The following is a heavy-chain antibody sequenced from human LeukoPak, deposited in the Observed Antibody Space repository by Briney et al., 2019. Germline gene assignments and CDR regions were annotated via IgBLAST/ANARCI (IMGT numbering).Heavy chain of an antibody. CDR2: INPNSGGT. V-gene: IGHV1-2*02. D-gene: IGHD1-1*01. J-gene: IGHJ4*02. Sequence: ASVKVSCKASGYTFTGYYMHWVRQAPGQGLEWMGWINPNSGGTNYAQKFQGRVTMTRDTSISTAYMELSRLRSDDTAVYYCAVIQVKGTTGTTPIFDYWGQGTLVTVSS. CDR1: GYTFTGYY. CDR3: AVIQVKGTTGTTPIFDY.